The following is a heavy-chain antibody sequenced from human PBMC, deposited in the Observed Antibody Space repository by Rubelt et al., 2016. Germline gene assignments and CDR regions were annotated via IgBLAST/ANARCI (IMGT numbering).Heavy chain of an antibody. CDR2: IKQDGSDK. CDR1: GFTFSSYW. D-gene: IGHD3-3*01. V-gene: IGHV3-7*04. Sequence: EVQLVESGGGLVQPGGSLRLSCAASGFTFSSYWMTWVRQAPGKGLEWVANIKQDGSDKFYVDSVKGRFTISRDNAKNSLYLQMNSLEADDTAVYYCARAKLRFLEWTYNWFDPWGQGTLVTVSS. CDR3: ARAKLRFLEWTYNWFDP. J-gene: IGHJ5*02.